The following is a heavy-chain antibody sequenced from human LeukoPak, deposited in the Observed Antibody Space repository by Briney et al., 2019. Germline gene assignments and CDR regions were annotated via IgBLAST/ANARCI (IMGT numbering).Heavy chain of an antibody. V-gene: IGHV3-73*01. CDR3: TTSRGAFDI. J-gene: IGHJ3*02. CDR2: IRSKANSYAT. CDR1: GFTFSGSA. Sequence: GGSLRLSCAASGFTFSGSAMRWVRQASGKGLEWVGRIRSKANSYATAYAASVKGRFTISRDDSKNTAYLQMNSLKTEDTAVYYCTTSRGAFDIWGQGTMVTVSS.